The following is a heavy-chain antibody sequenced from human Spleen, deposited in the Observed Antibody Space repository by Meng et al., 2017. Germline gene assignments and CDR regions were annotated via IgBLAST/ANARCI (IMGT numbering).Heavy chain of an antibody. D-gene: IGHD3-3*01. V-gene: IGHV1-2*02. J-gene: IGHJ4*02. CDR3: AREGSGDYTKSKDY. Sequence: ASVKVSCKPSGYNFPDYYIHWVRQAPGQGLEWMGWINPNSGGTNFAQKFQGRVTMTRDTSISTAYMDLSRLRSDDTAVFYCAREGSGDYTKSKDYWGQGTLVTVSS. CDR1: GYNFPDYY. CDR2: INPNSGGT.